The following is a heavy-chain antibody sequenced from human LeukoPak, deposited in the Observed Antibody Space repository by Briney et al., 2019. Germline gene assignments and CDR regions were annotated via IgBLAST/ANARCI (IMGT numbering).Heavy chain of an antibody. D-gene: IGHD4-17*01. Sequence: PGGSLRLSCTVSGFTVSSNSMSWVRQAPGKGLEWVSSLSGSGDSTYYADSVKGRFTISRDNSKSTLYLQLSSLRAEDTAVYYCAKARGTDYGDYVIFDYWGQGTLVTVSS. CDR1: GFTVSSNS. CDR3: AKARGTDYGDYVIFDY. V-gene: IGHV3-23*01. CDR2: LSGSGDST. J-gene: IGHJ4*02.